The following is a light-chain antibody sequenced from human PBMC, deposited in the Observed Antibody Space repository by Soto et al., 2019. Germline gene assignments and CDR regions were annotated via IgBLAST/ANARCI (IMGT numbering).Light chain of an antibody. CDR2: GTS. CDR1: QSVSSSH. V-gene: IGKV3-20*01. Sequence: EMVLTQSPDTLSLSPGERATLSCRASQSVSSSHLAWYQQKPGQAPRLLMYGTSSRATGIPDRFSGSGSGTDFTLTISRLEPEDFAVYFCQQYGSSPLTFGGGTKVDIK. CDR3: QQYGSSPLT. J-gene: IGKJ4*01.